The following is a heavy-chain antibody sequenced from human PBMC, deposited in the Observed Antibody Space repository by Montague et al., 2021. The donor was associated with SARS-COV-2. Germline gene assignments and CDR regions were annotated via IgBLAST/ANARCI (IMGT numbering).Heavy chain of an antibody. J-gene: IGHJ4*02. V-gene: IGHV2-5*02. D-gene: IGHD4-17*01. CDR3: VHSYADYLFDY. Sequence: PALVKPTQTLTLTCSFSGFSLRTSGVGVGWIRQPPGKALEWLAVIYWDDDKRYSPPLKSRLTITKDTSKNQVVLTMTNMDPVDTATCYCVHSYADYLFDYWGQGTLVSVSS. CDR2: IYWDDDK. CDR1: GFSLRTSGVG.